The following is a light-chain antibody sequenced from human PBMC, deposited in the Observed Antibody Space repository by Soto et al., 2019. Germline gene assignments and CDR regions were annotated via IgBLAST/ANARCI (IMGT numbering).Light chain of an antibody. CDR3: NSYTSSGTYG. CDR2: DVS. J-gene: IGLJ1*01. V-gene: IGLV2-14*03. Sequence: QSALTQPASVSGSPGQSITISCTGTSSDVGLYNYVSWYRHLPGNVPELIIYDVSNRPSGVSNRFSGSKSANTASLSFSGLQAEDEADYYCNSYTSSGTYGFGTGTKVTVL. CDR1: SSDVGLYNY.